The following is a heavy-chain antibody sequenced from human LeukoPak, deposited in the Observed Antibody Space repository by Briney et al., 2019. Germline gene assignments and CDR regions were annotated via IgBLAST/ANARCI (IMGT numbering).Heavy chain of an antibody. Sequence: ASVKVSCKASGYTFTSYGISWVRQAPGQGLEWMGWISAYNGNTNYAQRLQGRVTMTTDTSTSTAYMELSRLRSDDTAVYYCAREESIGSYQFLHDYWGHGTLVTVSS. D-gene: IGHD1-26*01. CDR3: AREESIGSYQFLHDY. CDR2: ISAYNGNT. V-gene: IGHV1-18*01. J-gene: IGHJ4*01. CDR1: GYTFTSYG.